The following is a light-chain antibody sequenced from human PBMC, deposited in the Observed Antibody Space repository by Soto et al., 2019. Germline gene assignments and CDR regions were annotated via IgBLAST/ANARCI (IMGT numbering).Light chain of an antibody. J-gene: IGKJ5*01. CDR3: QQLKSYPIT. V-gene: IGKV1-39*01. CDR2: TAS. CDR1: QSIGRY. Sequence: DIQMTQSPSSLSASVGDRVTITCRASQSIGRYLNWYQQKPGKAPKLLIYTASTLQSGVPSRFSGSGSGTDFTLTISSLQPEDFATYYCQQLKSYPITFGQGTRLEIK.